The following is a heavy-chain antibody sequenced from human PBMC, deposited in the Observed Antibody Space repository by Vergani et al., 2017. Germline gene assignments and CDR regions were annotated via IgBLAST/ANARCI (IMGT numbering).Heavy chain of an antibody. CDR3: AKDKSYLTVAGTGYGMDV. CDR1: GFTFSSYA. V-gene: IGHV3-23*01. CDR2: ISSNGGST. Sequence: EVQLLESGGGLVQPGGSLRLSCAASGFTFSSYAMSWVRQAPGKGLEWVSAISSNGGSTYYADSVKGRFTISRDNSKNTLYLQMNSLRAEDTAVYYCAKDKSYLTVAGTGYGMDVWGQGTTVTVSS. D-gene: IGHD6-19*01. J-gene: IGHJ6*02.